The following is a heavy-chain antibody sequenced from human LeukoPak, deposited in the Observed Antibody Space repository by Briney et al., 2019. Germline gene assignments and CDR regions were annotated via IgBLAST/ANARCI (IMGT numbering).Heavy chain of an antibody. V-gene: IGHV4-34*01. J-gene: IGHJ4*02. D-gene: IGHD2-15*01. CDR1: GGSFSGYY. CDR2: INHSGST. Sequence: SETLSLTCAVYGGSFSGYYWSWIRQPPGKGLEWIGEINHSGSTNYNPSLKSRVTISVDKSKNQFSLKLSSVTAADTAVYYCARVRPPDCSGGSCYPTLDYWGQGTLVTVSS. CDR3: ARVRPPDCSGGSCYPTLDY.